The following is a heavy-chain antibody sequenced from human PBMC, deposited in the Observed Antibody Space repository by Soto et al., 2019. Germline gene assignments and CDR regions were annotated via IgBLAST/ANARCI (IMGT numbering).Heavy chain of an antibody. CDR2: IFHSGNT. D-gene: IGHD2-8*01. V-gene: IGHV4-4*02. Sequence: QVQLQESGPGLVKPSGTLSLTCAVSSGSIGTTNWWSWVRQTPGKGLEWNGEIFHSGNTYYNPSLASRVTISVDTSKNQFSLNLRSVTAADTAVYYCARRTWGMDVWGQGTTVTVSS. J-gene: IGHJ6*02. CDR1: SGSIGTTNW. CDR3: ARRTWGMDV.